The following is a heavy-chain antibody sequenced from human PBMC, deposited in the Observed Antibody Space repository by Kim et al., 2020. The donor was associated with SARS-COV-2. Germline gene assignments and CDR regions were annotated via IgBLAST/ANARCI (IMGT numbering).Heavy chain of an antibody. J-gene: IGHJ6*02. D-gene: IGHD3-22*01. CDR2: ISAYNGNT. V-gene: IGHV1-18*01. CDR1: GYTFTSYG. Sequence: ASVKVSCKASGYTFTSYGISWVRQAPGQGLEWMGWISAYNGNTNYAQKLQGRVTMTTDTSTSTAYMELRSLRSDDTAVYYCARDYYDSSGYSYYYYGMDVWGQGTTVTVS. CDR3: ARDYYDSSGYSYYYYGMDV.